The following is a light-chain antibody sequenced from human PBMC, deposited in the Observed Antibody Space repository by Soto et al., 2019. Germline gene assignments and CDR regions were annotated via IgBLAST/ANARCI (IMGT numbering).Light chain of an antibody. J-gene: IGLJ1*01. CDR1: SSDVGGYNY. CDR3: CSYAGGYSYV. CDR2: DVS. V-gene: IGLV2-11*01. Sequence: QSALTQPRSVSGSPGQSVTISCIGTSSDVGGYNYVSWYQQHPGKAPKLMIYDVSRRPSGVPDRFSGSKSGNTASLTISGLQAEDEADYYCCSYAGGYSYVFGTGTKVTVL.